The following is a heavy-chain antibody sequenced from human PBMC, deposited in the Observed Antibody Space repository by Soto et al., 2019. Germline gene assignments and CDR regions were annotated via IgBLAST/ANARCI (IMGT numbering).Heavy chain of an antibody. Sequence: ASVKVSCTASGYTFTSYGSSRVRLAPGQGLEWMGWISAYNGNTNYAQKLQGRVTMTTDTSTSTAYMELRSLRSDDTAVYYCARPYSSIWSHDSSAGFDIWGQGTMVTVSS. CDR2: ISAYNGNT. V-gene: IGHV1-18*01. CDR3: ARPYSSIWSHDSSAGFDI. CDR1: GYTFTSYG. D-gene: IGHD6-13*01. J-gene: IGHJ3*02.